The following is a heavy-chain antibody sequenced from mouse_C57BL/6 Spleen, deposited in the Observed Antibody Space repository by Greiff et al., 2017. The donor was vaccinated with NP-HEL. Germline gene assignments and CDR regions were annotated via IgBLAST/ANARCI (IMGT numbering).Heavy chain of an antibody. V-gene: IGHV2-5*01. CDR2: IWRGGST. CDR1: GFSLTSYG. J-gene: IGHJ1*03. Sequence: VKLMESGPGLVQPSQSLSITCTVSGFSLTSYGVHWVRQSPGKGLEWLGVIWRGGSTDYNAAFMSRLSITKDNSKSQVFFKMNSLQADDTAIYYCAKEGGYDYDGYFDVWGTGTTVTVSS. D-gene: IGHD2-4*01. CDR3: AKEGGYDYDGYFDV.